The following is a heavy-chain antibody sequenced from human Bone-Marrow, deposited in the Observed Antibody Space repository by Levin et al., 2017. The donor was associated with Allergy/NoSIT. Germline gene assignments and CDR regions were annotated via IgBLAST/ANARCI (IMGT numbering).Heavy chain of an antibody. D-gene: IGHD7-27*01. V-gene: IGHV4-61*01. CDR2: IYYTGST. J-gene: IGHJ3*02. CDR3: ARAGWGSEPHYAFDI. CDR1: GGSVSSGSYY. Sequence: SQTLSLTCTVSGGSVSSGSYYWSWVRQSPGKGLEWIGYIYYTGSTSYNPSLTSRGSSDYNSPRESRLTMSLDSSKNQFSLNLASVTAADTAVYYCARAGWGSEPHYAFDIWGRGTTVAVSS.